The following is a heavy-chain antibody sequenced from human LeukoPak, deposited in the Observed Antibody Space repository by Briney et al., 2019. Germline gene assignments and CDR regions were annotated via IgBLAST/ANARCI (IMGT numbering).Heavy chain of an antibody. J-gene: IGHJ4*02. D-gene: IGHD3-22*01. CDR1: GGSFSGYY. CDR2: INHSGST. Sequence: SETLTLTCAVYGGSFSGYYWSWIRQPPGKGLEWIGEINHSGSTNYNPSLKSRVTISVDTSKNQFSLKLSSVTAADTAVYYCARGTVAKYYYDSSGYYPSRAFDYWGQGTLVTVSS. CDR3: ARGTVAKYYYDSSGYYPSRAFDY. V-gene: IGHV4-34*01.